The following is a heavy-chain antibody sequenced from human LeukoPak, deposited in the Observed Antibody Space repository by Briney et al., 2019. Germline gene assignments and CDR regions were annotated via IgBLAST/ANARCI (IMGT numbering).Heavy chain of an antibody. V-gene: IGHV3-74*01. J-gene: IGHJ4*02. D-gene: IGHD6-6*01. CDR3: TTDRSSIAVRPH. CDR1: GFTFDDYT. CDR2: INTDGSTT. Sequence: GGSLRLSCAASGFTFDDYTMHWVRQAPGKGLEWVSRINTDGSTTNYADSVKGRFTISRDNAKNTLYLQMNSLRAEDTAVYYCTTDRSSIAVRPHWGQGTLVTVSS.